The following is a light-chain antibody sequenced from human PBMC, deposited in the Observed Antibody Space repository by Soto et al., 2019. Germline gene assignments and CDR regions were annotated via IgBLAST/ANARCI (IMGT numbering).Light chain of an antibody. Sequence: ATLSLSPGERATLSCRASQSVSTYLAWYQQKPGQAPRLLIYDASNRATGIPARFSGSGSATDFTLTISSLEPEDFAVYYCQQRSSWITFGQGTRLEIK. CDR1: QSVSTY. J-gene: IGKJ5*01. CDR3: QQRSSWIT. CDR2: DAS. V-gene: IGKV3-11*01.